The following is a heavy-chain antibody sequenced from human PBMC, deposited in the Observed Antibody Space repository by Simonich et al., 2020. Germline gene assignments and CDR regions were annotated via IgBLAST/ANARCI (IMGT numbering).Heavy chain of an antibody. CDR2: IYYSGSP. CDR1: GGSISSYY. Sequence: QVQLQESGPGLVKPSEPLSLTCTVSGGSISSYYWSWIRQPPGKGLEWIGYIYYSGSPNYNPSLKSRVTISVDTSKNQFSLKLSSVTAADTAVYYCARGGLYFDYWGQGTLVTVSS. V-gene: IGHV4-59*01. J-gene: IGHJ4*02. CDR3: ARGGLYFDY. D-gene: IGHD2-15*01.